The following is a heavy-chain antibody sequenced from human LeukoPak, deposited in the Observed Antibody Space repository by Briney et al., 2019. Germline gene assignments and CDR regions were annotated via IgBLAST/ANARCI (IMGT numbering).Heavy chain of an antibody. CDR1: GYSISSGYY. V-gene: IGHV4-38-2*02. CDR2: IYYSGST. Sequence: PSETLSLTCTVSGYSISSGYYWGWIRQPPGKGLEWIGSIYYSGSTYYNPSLKSRVTISVDTSKNQFSLKLSSVTAADTAVYYCARALRGAPFDYWGQGTLVTVSS. J-gene: IGHJ4*02. CDR3: ARALRGAPFDY. D-gene: IGHD3-10*01.